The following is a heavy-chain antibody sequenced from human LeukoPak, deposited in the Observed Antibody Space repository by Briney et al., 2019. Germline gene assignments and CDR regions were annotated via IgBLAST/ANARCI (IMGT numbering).Heavy chain of an antibody. CDR1: GFTFSSYA. V-gene: IGHV3-30*01. CDR2: ISHDGSNK. Sequence: GGSLRLSCAASGFTFSSYAMHWVRQAPGKGLEWVAAISHDGSNKYHADSVKGRFTISRDNTKNTVYLQMNSLRAEDTAVYFCAGSPKYSSSWYEYFQHWGQGTLVTVSS. CDR3: AGSPKYSSSWYEYFQH. J-gene: IGHJ1*01. D-gene: IGHD6-13*01.